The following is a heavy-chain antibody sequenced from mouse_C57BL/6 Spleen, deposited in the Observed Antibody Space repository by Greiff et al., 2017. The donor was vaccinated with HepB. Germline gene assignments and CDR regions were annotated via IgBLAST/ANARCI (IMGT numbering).Heavy chain of an antibody. CDR2: IWSGGST. J-gene: IGHJ4*01. V-gene: IGHV2-5*01. D-gene: IGHD6-2*01. Sequence: VQLQQSGPGLVQPSQCLSITCTVSGFSLTSYGVHWVRQSPGKGLEWLGVIWSGGSTDYNAAFMSSLSITKDNSKSQVFFKMNSLQADDTAIYYCAKGKSQSQSSYYCTMDYWGQGTSVTVSS. CDR3: AKGKSQSQSSYYCTMDY. CDR1: GFSLTSYG.